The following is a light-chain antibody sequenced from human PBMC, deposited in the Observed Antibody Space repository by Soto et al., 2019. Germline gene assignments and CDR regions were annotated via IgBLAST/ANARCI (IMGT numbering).Light chain of an antibody. CDR2: GNS. J-gene: IGLJ2*01. CDR3: QFYDSSLSGSVV. CDR1: SSNIGAGYD. Sequence: QLVLTQPPSVSGAPGQRVTISCTGSSSNIGAGYDVHWYQQLPGTAPKLLIYGNSNRPSGVPDRFSGSKSGTSASLAITGLQAEDEADYYCQFYDSSLSGSVVFGGGTKLTVL. V-gene: IGLV1-40*01.